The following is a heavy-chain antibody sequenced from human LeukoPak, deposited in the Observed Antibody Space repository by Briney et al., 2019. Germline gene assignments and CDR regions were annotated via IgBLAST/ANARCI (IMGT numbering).Heavy chain of an antibody. V-gene: IGHV1-24*01. D-gene: IGHD6-13*01. CDR1: GYTLTELS. CDR3: ATPSIAAAGILRVYSYYYGMDV. CDR2: FDPEDGET. Sequence: GASVKVSCKVSGYTLTELSMHWVRQAPGKGLEWMGGFDPEDGETIYAQKFQGRVTMTEDTSTDTAYMELSSLRSEDTAVYYCATPSIAAAGILRVYSYYYGMDVWGQGTTVTVSS. J-gene: IGHJ6*02.